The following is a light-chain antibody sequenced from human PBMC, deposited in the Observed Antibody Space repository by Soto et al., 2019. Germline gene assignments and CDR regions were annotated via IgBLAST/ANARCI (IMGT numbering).Light chain of an antibody. V-gene: IGKV1-39*01. J-gene: IGKJ2*01. Sequence: DIQLTQSPSSLSASVGDRVTITCRASQSISNNLNWYQQKPGKAPKLLIYAASRLQSGVPSRFSGSGSGTDFTLTISSLQPEDFATYYCQQSYSTPYTFGQGTKLEIK. CDR3: QQSYSTPYT. CDR2: AAS. CDR1: QSISNN.